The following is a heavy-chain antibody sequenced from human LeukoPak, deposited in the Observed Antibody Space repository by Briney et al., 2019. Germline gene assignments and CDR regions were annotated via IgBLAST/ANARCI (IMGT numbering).Heavy chain of an antibody. CDR2: ISDNGGVT. D-gene: IGHD1-26*01. V-gene: IGHV3-23*01. CDR1: GFTFSSYA. J-gene: IGHJ4*02. CDR3: ATVLVGATVYYFDY. Sequence: GGSLRLSCAASGFTFSSYAMSWVRQAPGKGLEWVSIISDNGGVTFYADSVKGRFTISRENSKNTLYLQMTSLRAEDTAIYYCATVLVGATVYYFDYWGQGTLVTVSS.